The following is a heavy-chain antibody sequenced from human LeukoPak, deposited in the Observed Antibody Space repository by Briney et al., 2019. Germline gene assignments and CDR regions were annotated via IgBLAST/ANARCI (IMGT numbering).Heavy chain of an antibody. CDR2: ISWNSGSI. Sequence: GGSLRLSCAASGFTFDDYAMHWVRQAPGKGLEWVSGISWNSGSIGYADSVKGRFTISRDNAKNSLYLQMNSLRAEDTALYYCTRGGLAALTMVRGVITPEPQFDYWGQGTLVTVSS. CDR3: TRGGLAALTMVRGVITPEPQFDY. V-gene: IGHV3-9*01. D-gene: IGHD3-10*01. J-gene: IGHJ4*02. CDR1: GFTFDDYA.